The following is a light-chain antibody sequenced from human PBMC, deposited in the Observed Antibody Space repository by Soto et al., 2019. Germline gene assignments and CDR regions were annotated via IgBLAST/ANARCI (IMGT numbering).Light chain of an antibody. J-gene: IGLJ3*02. CDR3: TSYTSTTLV. CDR2: EVS. CDR1: SRDIGGYNW. V-gene: IGLV2-14*01. Sequence: QSALTQPASVSGSPGQSITISCAGTSRDIGGYNWVSWYQQHPGKAPQLIIFEVSNRPSGVSNRFSGSKSGNTASLTISGLQADDEADYYCTSYTSTTLVFGGGTKLTVL.